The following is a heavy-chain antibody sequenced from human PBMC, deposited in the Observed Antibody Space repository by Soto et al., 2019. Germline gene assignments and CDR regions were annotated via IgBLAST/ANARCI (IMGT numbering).Heavy chain of an antibody. CDR2: INHSGST. D-gene: IGHD2-2*01. CDR3: ARYAYGMDV. Sequence: SETLSLTCAVYGGSFSGYYWSWIRQPPGKGLEWIGEINHSGSTNYNPSIKSRVTISVDTSKNQFSLKLSSVTAADTAVYYCARYAYGMDVWGQGTTVTVSS. CDR1: GGSFSGYY. J-gene: IGHJ6*02. V-gene: IGHV4-34*01.